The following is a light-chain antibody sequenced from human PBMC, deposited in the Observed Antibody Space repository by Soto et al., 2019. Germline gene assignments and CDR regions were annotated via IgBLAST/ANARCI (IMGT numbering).Light chain of an antibody. V-gene: IGLV1-40*01. J-gene: IGLJ1*01. CDR2: ENK. Sequence: QSVLTQPPSVSEAPGQRVTISCTGSSSNIGAGYEAHWYQQVPGTAPKLLIYENKNRPSGVPDRFSGSKCGTSASLAITGLQAEDEAEYYCQSYDSSLSGYVFGTGTKLTVL. CDR1: SSNIGAGYE. CDR3: QSYDSSLSGYV.